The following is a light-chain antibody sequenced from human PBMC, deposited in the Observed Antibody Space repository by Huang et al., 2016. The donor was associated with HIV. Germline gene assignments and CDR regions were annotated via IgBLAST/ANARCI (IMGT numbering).Light chain of an antibody. CDR2: EGS. CDR1: QSLLHTDEKTY. Sequence: DIVMTQTPLSLSVTPGQPASISCKSSQSLLHTDEKTYLYWYLQKPGQSPHLLIYEGSTRFSGVSDRFSGSGSGTNFTLKISRVEAEDAGVYYCMQTMQPTTFGQGTKVEIK. V-gene: IGKV2D-29*02. J-gene: IGKJ1*01. CDR3: MQTMQPTT.